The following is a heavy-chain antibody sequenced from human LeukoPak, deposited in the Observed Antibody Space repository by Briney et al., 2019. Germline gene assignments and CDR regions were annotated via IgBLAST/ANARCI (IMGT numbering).Heavy chain of an antibody. Sequence: GGPLTLSCAGSAFTLSPNWTSWVPPATGKGLEWVANIKQDGSEKYYVDSVKARVTISRDNAKNSLYLQMNSLRAEDTAVYYCASLVITGTHDNWFDLWGQGTLVTVSS. CDR2: IKQDGSEK. CDR3: ASLVITGTHDNWFDL. CDR1: AFTLSPNW. D-gene: IGHD1-20*01. J-gene: IGHJ5*02. V-gene: IGHV3-7*01.